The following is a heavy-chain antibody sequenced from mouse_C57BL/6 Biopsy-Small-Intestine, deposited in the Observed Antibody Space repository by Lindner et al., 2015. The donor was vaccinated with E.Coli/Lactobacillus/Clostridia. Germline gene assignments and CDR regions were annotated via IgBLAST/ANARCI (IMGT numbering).Heavy chain of an antibody. CDR1: GYSFTAYN. Sequence: VQLQESGAELVKPGASVKMSCKASGYSFTAYNMNWVKQSHGKSLEWIGNINPYYGTTSNNQKFKGKATLTVDKSSSTAYMQLSSLTSEDSAVYFCAREYYDGSFPFDYWGQGTTLTASS. J-gene: IGHJ2*01. V-gene: IGHV1-39*01. CDR2: INPYYGTT. D-gene: IGHD1-1*01. CDR3: AREYYDGSFPFDY.